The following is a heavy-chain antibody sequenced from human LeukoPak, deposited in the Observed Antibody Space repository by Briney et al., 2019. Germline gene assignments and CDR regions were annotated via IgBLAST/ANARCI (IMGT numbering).Heavy chain of an antibody. J-gene: IGHJ4*02. Sequence: PGGSLRLSCAASGFTFSSYAMSWVRQAPGKGLEWVSLISGSGGSTYYADSVKGRFTISRDNSKNTLYLQMNSLRAEDTAVYYCARDGCSSTSCYVDYWGQGTLVTVSS. V-gene: IGHV3-23*01. CDR1: GFTFSSYA. D-gene: IGHD2-2*01. CDR2: ISGSGGST. CDR3: ARDGCSSTSCYVDY.